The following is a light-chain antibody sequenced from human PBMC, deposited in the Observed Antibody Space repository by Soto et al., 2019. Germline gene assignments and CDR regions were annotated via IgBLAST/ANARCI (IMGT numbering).Light chain of an antibody. V-gene: IGLV2-11*01. CDR2: EVS. Sequence: QSALTQPRSVSGSPGQSVTISCTGTSSDVGGYVSWYQQHPGKAPKLMIYEVSKRPSGVPDRFVGSTSGKTAPLNLPGLPAEDEADYYCCSYAGSYTLIFGGGTKLTVL. J-gene: IGLJ2*01. CDR1: SSDVGGY. CDR3: CSYAGSYTLI.